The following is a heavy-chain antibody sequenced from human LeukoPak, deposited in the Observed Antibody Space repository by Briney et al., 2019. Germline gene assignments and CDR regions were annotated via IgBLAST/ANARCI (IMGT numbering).Heavy chain of an antibody. CDR2: INHSGST. D-gene: IGHD2-8*01. V-gene: IGHV4-34*01. CDR1: GGSFSGYY. J-gene: IGHJ4*02. Sequence: SETLSLTCAVYGGSFSGYYWSWIRQPPGKGLEWIGEINHSGSTNYNPSLKSRVTISVDTSKNQFSLKLSSVTAADTAVYYCARGRTLMYWGQGTMVTVSS. CDR3: ARGRTLMY.